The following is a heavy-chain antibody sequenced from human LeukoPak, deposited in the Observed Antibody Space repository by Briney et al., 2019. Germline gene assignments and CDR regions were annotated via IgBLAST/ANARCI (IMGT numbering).Heavy chain of an antibody. CDR3: AKTSPPDYGDYLDY. V-gene: IGHV3-30*18. J-gene: IGHJ4*02. D-gene: IGHD4-17*01. Sequence: GGSLRLSCAASGFTFSSYGMHWVRQAPGKGLEWVAVISYDGSNKYYADSVKGRFTISRDNSKNTLYLQMNSLRAEDTAVYYCAKTSPPDYGDYLDYWGQGTLVTVSS. CDR2: ISYDGSNK. CDR1: GFTFSSYG.